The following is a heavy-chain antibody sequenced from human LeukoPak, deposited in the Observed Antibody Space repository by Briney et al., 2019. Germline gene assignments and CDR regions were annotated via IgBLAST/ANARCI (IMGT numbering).Heavy chain of an antibody. J-gene: IGHJ4*02. CDR3: ARGRFSSGWYYFDY. D-gene: IGHD6-19*01. CDR1: GFTFSSYA. CDR2: ISYDGSNK. Sequence: GGSLRLSCAASGFTFSSYAMHWVRQAPGKGLEWVAVISYDGSNKYYADSVKGRFTISRDNSKNTLYLQMNSLRAEDTAVYYCARGRFSSGWYYFDYWGQGTLVTVSS. V-gene: IGHV3-30-3*01.